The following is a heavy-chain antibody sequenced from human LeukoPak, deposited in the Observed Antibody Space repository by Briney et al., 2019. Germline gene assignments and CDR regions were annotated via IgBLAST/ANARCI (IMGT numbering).Heavy chain of an antibody. CDR3: AKYKGTWIQIWYFDY. V-gene: IGHV3-23*01. J-gene: IGHJ4*02. CDR2: ISGSRGST. CDR1: GFTFSSYA. D-gene: IGHD5-18*01. Sequence: GGSLTLSCAASGFTFSSYAMIWLRPAPGQGLEWGTAISGSRGSTYYADTVKGRFTISRDNSKNTLYLQMNSLRAEDTAVYYCAKYKGTWIQIWYFDYWGQGTLVTVSS.